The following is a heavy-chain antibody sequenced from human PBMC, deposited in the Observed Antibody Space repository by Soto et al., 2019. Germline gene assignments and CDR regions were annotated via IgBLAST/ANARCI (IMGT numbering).Heavy chain of an antibody. J-gene: IGHJ6*02. CDR3: ARARIMITFGGVIVPYYYGMDV. V-gene: IGHV6-1*01. D-gene: IGHD3-16*02. Sequence: PSQTLSLTCVISGDSVSSNSAAWNWIRQSPSRGLEWLGRTYYRSKWYNDYAVSVKSRITINPDTSKNQFSLQLNSVTPEDTAVYYCARARIMITFGGVIVPYYYGMDVWGQGTTVTVSS. CDR1: GDSVSSNSAA. CDR2: TYYRSKWYN.